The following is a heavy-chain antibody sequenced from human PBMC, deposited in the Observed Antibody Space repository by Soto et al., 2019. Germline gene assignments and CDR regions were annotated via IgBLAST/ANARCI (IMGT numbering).Heavy chain of an antibody. CDR3: ARQGEVLDF. Sequence: GESLKISCKGSGYSLTSYWIGWVRQMPGKGLEWMGIIYPGDSNTRYSPSFQGQVTFSAERSTSTAYLQWSSLKASDTAMYYCARQGEVLDFWGQGTLVTVSS. V-gene: IGHV5-51*01. CDR2: IYPGDSNT. J-gene: IGHJ4*02. CDR1: GYSLTSYW. D-gene: IGHD2-8*02.